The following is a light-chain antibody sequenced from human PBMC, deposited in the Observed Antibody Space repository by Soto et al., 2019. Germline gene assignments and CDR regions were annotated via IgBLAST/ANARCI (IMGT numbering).Light chain of an antibody. CDR3: QQSYSAPRT. V-gene: IGKV1-39*01. CDR1: QSISHY. CDR2: AAA. Sequence: DIQMTQTPSSLSASVGDRVTITCRASQSISHYLNWYQQKPGKAPKLLIYAAANLRSGVPSRFSGSGSGTDFTLTVSSLQPEDFATYYCQQSYSAPRTFGQGTKLEI. J-gene: IGKJ2*01.